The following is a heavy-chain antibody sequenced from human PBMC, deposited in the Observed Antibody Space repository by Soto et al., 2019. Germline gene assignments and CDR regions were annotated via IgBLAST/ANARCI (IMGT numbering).Heavy chain of an antibody. CDR2: ISAYNGNT. V-gene: IGHV1-18*01. D-gene: IGHD5-18*01. Sequence: ASVKVSCKASGYTFTSYGISWVRQAPGQGLEWMGWISAYNGNTNYAQKFQGRVTITADESTSTAYMELSSLRSEDTAVYYCARSYTGGYSYGIQLWPFDYWGQGTLVTVSS. CDR1: GYTFTSYG. CDR3: ARSYTGGYSYGIQLWPFDY. J-gene: IGHJ4*02.